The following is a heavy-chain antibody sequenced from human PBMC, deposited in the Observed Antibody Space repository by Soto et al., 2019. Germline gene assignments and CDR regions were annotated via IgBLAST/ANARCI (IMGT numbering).Heavy chain of an antibody. CDR2: MSYDGSDT. J-gene: IGHJ4*02. CDR3: TIVRAADSALDH. Sequence: PGGTLRLSCVGSGFIFSNNGMHWVRQTPGKGLEWVDFMSYDGSDTFYADSVKGRFTISRDNSKHTLFLHMSNLRAEDTAMYYCTIVRAADSALDHWGQGTLVTVSS. CDR1: GFIFSNNG. V-gene: IGHV3-30*02. D-gene: IGHD3-10*02.